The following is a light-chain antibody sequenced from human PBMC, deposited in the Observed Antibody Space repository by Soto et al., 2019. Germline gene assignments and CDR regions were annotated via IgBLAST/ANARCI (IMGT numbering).Light chain of an antibody. CDR3: QHDNSYSEA. V-gene: IGKV1-5*03. CDR1: QTISSW. CDR2: KAS. Sequence: DIQMTQSTSTLSGSLGDRFTITCLASQTISSWLAWYQQKPGKAPKLLIYKASTLKSGVPSRFSGSGSGTEFTLTISSLQPDDFATYYCQHDNSYSEAFGQGTKVDIK. J-gene: IGKJ1*01.